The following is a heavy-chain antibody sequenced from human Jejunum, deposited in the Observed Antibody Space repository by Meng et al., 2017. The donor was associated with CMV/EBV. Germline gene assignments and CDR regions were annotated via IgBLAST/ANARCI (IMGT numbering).Heavy chain of an antibody. CDR3: ARVSNTCLECWFDP. Sequence: QVQPGPSGAEVKKPGASVKVSCRASGYTFSTYGITWVRQAPGQGLEWMGWISVDNGNTNYAQKFQGRVTMTTHTSTSTAYMELTGLTYDDTAVYYCARVSNTCLECWFDPWGQGTLVTVSS. V-gene: IGHV1-18*01. CDR1: GYTFSTYG. J-gene: IGHJ5*02. CDR2: ISVDNGNT. D-gene: IGHD3-3*01.